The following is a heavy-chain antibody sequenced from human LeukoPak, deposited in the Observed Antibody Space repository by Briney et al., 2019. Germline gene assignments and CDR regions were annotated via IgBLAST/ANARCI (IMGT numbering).Heavy chain of an antibody. CDR3: AILIHYDFWSGYYDAFDI. V-gene: IGHV1-69*13. CDR1: GGTFSSYA. D-gene: IGHD3-3*01. J-gene: IGHJ3*02. CDR2: IIPIFGTA. Sequence: SVKVSCKASGGTFSSYAISWVRQAPGQGLEWMGGIIPIFGTANYAQKFQGRVTITADESMSTAYMELSSLRSEDTAVYYCAILIHYDFWSGYYDAFDIWGQGTMVTVSS.